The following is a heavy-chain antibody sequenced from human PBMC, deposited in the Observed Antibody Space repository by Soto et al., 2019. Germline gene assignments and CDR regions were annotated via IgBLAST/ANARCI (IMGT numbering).Heavy chain of an antibody. CDR2: IKQDGSEK. Sequence: PGGSLRLSCAASGFTFSSYWMSWVRQAPGKGLEWVANIKQDGSEKYYVDSVKGRFTISRDNAKNSLYLQMNSLRAEDTAVYYCARGDRITMVRGVHPFDYWGQGTLVTVS. CDR1: GFTFSSYW. J-gene: IGHJ4*02. V-gene: IGHV3-7*01. D-gene: IGHD3-10*01. CDR3: ARGDRITMVRGVHPFDY.